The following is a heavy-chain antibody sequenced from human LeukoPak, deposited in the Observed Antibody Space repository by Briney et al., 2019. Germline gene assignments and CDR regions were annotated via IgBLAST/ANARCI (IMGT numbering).Heavy chain of an antibody. D-gene: IGHD3-10*02. V-gene: IGHV4-39*07. J-gene: IGHJ4*02. CDR2: IYYSGST. CDR1: GGSISSSSYY. Sequence: SETLSLTCTVSGGSISSSSYYWGWIRQPPGKGLEWIGSIYYSGSTYYNPSLKSRVTISVDTSKNQFSLKLSSVTAADTAVYYCARDVRGGKDYWGQGTLVTVSS. CDR3: ARDVRGGKDY.